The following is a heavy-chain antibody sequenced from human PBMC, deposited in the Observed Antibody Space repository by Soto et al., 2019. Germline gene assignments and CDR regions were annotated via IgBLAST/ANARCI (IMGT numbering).Heavy chain of an antibody. D-gene: IGHD7-27*01. Sequence: ASVKVSCKASGYTFTTYYIHWVRQAPGQGLEWMGIINPNGGATSYAQNFQGRVTMTGDTSTSTVYMELSSLRSEDTAMYYCARDSGAQGMDVWAQGTTVTVSS. CDR3: ARDSGAQGMDV. CDR2: INPNGGAT. V-gene: IGHV1-46*01. CDR1: GYTFTTYY. J-gene: IGHJ6*02.